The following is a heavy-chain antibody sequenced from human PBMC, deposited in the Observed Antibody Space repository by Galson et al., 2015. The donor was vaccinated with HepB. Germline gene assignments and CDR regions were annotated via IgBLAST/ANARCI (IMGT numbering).Heavy chain of an antibody. CDR2: INAGNGNT. CDR3: ATRDVLRYFDWSPAGAEYFQH. J-gene: IGHJ1*01. CDR1: GYTFTSYA. D-gene: IGHD3-9*01. V-gene: IGHV1-3*01. Sequence: SVKVSCKASGYTFTSYAMHWARQAPGQRLEWMGWINAGNGNTKYSQKFQGRVTITRDTSASTAYMELSSLRSEDTAVYYWATRDVLRYFDWSPAGAEYFQHWGQGTLVTVSS.